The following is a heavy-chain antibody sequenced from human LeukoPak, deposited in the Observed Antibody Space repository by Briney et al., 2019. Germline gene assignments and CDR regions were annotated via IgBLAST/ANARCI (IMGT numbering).Heavy chain of an antibody. CDR3: AREELLDLAYCGGDCYPADSDAFDI. V-gene: IGHV1-2*02. CDR1: GYTFTSYY. J-gene: IGHJ3*02. D-gene: IGHD2-21*01. CDR2: INPNSGGT. Sequence: ASVKVSCKASGYTFTSYYMHWVRQAPGQGLEWMGWINPNSGGTNYAQKFQGRVTMTRDTSISTAYMELSRLRSDDTAVYYCAREELLDLAYCGGDCYPADSDAFDIWGQGTMVTVSS.